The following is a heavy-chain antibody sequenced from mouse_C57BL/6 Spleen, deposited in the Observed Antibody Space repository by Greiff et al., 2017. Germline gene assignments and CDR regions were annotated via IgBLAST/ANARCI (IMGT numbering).Heavy chain of an antibody. V-gene: IGHV1-53*01. Sequence: QVQLQQSGTELVKPGASVKLSCTASGYTFTSYWMHWVKQRPGQGLAWIGNINPSNGGTNYNETFKSKATLTVDKSSSTAYMQLSSLTSEDAAVYYCARSIDYGRGGWGQGTTLTVSS. J-gene: IGHJ2*01. CDR1: GYTFTSYW. CDR3: ARSIDYGRGG. D-gene: IGHD1-1*01. CDR2: INPSNGGT.